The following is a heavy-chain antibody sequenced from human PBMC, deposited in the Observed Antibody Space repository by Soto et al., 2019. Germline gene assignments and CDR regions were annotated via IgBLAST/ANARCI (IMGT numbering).Heavy chain of an antibody. CDR3: ARDGGDTVTTNNGAFDI. CDR2: ISAYNGNT. D-gene: IGHD4-17*01. Sequence: QVQLVQSGAEVKKPGASVKVSCKASGYTFTSYGISWVRQAPGQGLEWMGWISAYNGNTNYAQKLQGRVTVTTDTSTSTAYMELRSLRSDDTAVYYCARDGGDTVTTNNGAFDIWGQGTMVTVSS. V-gene: IGHV1-18*01. J-gene: IGHJ3*02. CDR1: GYTFTSYG.